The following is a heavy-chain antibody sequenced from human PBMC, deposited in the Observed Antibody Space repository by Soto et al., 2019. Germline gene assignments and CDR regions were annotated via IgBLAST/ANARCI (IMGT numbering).Heavy chain of an antibody. CDR2: INRNGGNT. CDR3: SRHGYNYGGGYFDY. Sequence: GGSLRLSCVASGFTFDDYGMSWVRQGPGKGLEWVSGINRNGGNTGYADSVQGRFSISRDNAKKSLYLHMNSLRVEDTALYYCSRHGYNYGGGYFDYWGQGTLVTVS. D-gene: IGHD5-18*01. J-gene: IGHJ4*02. V-gene: IGHV3-20*04. CDR1: GFTFDDYG.